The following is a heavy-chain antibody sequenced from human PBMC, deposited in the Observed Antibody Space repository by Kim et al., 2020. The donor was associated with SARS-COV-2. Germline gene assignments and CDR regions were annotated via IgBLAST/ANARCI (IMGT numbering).Heavy chain of an antibody. D-gene: IGHD6-6*01. CDR3: ARLGIEHLGGAARPFPDY. Sequence: GESLKISCKGSGYSFTSYWISWVRQMPGKGLEWMGRIDPSDSYTNYSPSFQGHVTISADKSISTAYLQWSSLKASDTAMYYCARLGIEHLGGAARPFPDYWGQGTLVTVSS. CDR1: GYSFTSYW. J-gene: IGHJ4*02. CDR2: IDPSDSYT. V-gene: IGHV5-10-1*01.